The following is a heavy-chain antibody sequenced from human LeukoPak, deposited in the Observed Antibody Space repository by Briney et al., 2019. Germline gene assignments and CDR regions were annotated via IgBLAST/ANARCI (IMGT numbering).Heavy chain of an antibody. V-gene: IGHV4-39*01. CDR3: ARHFKETGTDYYYYYYMDV. CDR1: GGSISSSSYY. CDR2: IYYSGST. Sequence: PSETLSLTCTVSGGSISSSSYYWGWLRQPPGKGLEWIGSIYYSGSTYYNPSLKSRVTISVDTSKNQFSLKLSSVTAADTAVYYCARHFKETGTDYYYYYYMDVWGKGTTVTISS. D-gene: IGHD3-9*01. J-gene: IGHJ6*03.